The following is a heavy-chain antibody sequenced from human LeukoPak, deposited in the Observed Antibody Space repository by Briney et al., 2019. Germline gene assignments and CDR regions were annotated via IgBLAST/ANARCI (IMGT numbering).Heavy chain of an antibody. J-gene: IGHJ4*02. CDR2: IYSGGST. V-gene: IGHV3-53*05. CDR3: ARDGVGIFGY. CDR1: GFTVSSKY. Sequence: PGGSLRLSCVASGFTVSSKYMSWVRQAPGKGLEWVSVIYSGGSTYYGESVKGRFTISRDNSKNTLYLQMNSLRAEDTAVYYCARDGVGIFGYWGQGTLVTVSS. D-gene: IGHD3-3*01.